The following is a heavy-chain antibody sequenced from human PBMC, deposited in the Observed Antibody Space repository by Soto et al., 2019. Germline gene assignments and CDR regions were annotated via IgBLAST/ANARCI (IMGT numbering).Heavy chain of an antibody. D-gene: IGHD2-8*01. V-gene: IGHV5-51*01. CDR3: ARAYCTNGVCRHPFFDY. Sequence: PGESLKISCKGSGYSFTSYWIGWVRQMPGKGLEWMGIIYPGDSDTRYSPSFQGQVTISADKSISTAYLQWSSLKASDTAMYYCARAYCTNGVCRHPFFDYWGQGTLVTVSS. CDR1: GYSFTSYW. CDR2: IYPGDSDT. J-gene: IGHJ4*02.